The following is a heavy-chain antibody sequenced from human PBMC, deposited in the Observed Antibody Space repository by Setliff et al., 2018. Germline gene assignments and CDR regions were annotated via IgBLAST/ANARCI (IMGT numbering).Heavy chain of an antibody. CDR3: ARGITSGGYWGQRFLYLDV. CDR1: GGSVRGYY. J-gene: IGHJ6*03. V-gene: IGHV4-59*08. CDR2: MYYSGDT. Sequence: SETLSLTCTVSGGSVRGYYWSCIRQPPGKGLEWIGYMYYSGDTNYNPSLKSRVTISVDTSKNQFSLELRSVTAADTAVYYCARGITSGGYWGQRFLYLDVWGRGTTVTVSS. D-gene: IGHD3-22*01.